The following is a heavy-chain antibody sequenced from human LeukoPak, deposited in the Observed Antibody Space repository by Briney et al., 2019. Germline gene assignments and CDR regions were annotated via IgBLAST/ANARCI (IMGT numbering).Heavy chain of an antibody. CDR3: ARLSVGPFYYDSSGYPIPDY. CDR2: MYTSERT. V-gene: IGHV4-61*02. Sequence: SQTLSLPCTVSGGPVSSGDYYWSWIRQPAGKGLEGIGCMYTSERTTYNPSLKSRVTSFVDSSKNQLSLKLSSVTAADTAVYYCARLSVGPFYYDSSGYPIPDYWGQGTLVTVSS. J-gene: IGHJ4*02. D-gene: IGHD3-22*01. CDR1: GGPVSSGDYY.